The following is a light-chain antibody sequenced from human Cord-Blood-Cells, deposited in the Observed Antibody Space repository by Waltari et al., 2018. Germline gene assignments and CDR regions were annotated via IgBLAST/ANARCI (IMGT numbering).Light chain of an antibody. Sequence: DIQMTQSPSSLSASVGERFPITCRASQSISSYLNWYQQKPGKAPKLLIYAASSLQSGVPSRFSGSGSGTDFTLTISSLQPEDFATYYCQQSYSTPPAFGGGTKVEIK. CDR3: QQSYSTPPA. V-gene: IGKV1-39*01. CDR2: AAS. CDR1: QSISSY. J-gene: IGKJ4*01.